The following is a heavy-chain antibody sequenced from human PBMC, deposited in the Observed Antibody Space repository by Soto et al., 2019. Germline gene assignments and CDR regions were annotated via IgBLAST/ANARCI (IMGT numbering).Heavy chain of an antibody. V-gene: IGHV1-2*02. D-gene: IGHD4-17*01. CDR1: GYTFTGYY. J-gene: IGHJ6*02. CDR3: ARGLYGDYYYYYGMDV. CDR2: INPNSGGT. Sequence: GASVKVSCKASGYTFTGYYMHWVRQAPGQGLEWMGWINPNSGGTNYAQKFQGRVTMTRDTSISTAYMELSRLRSDDTAVYYCARGLYGDYYYYYGMDVWGQGTTVTVSS.